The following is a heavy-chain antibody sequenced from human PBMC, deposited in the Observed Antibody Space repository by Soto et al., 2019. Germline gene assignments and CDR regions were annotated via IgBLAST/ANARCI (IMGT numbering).Heavy chain of an antibody. CDR3: ARDSGLIRGSYGVDV. CDR1: GFMFSTYA. Sequence: PGGSLRLSCAASGFMFSTYAMNWVRQAPGKGLEWVSAISNTGDSTYYAESVRGRFTISRDNSINTLYLQMDNLRVEDTAVYYCARDSGLIRGSYGVDVWGQGTTVTVSS. CDR2: ISNTGDST. D-gene: IGHD3-10*01. V-gene: IGHV3-23*01. J-gene: IGHJ6*02.